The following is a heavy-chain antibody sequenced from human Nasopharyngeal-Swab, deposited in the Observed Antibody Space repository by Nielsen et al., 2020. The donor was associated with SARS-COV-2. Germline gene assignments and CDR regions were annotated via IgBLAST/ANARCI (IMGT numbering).Heavy chain of an antibody. J-gene: IGHJ6*03. V-gene: IGHV3-48*04. CDR2: IYGSSGSM. D-gene: IGHD1-1*01. CDR3: ARDRTNDYYYYMDV. CDR1: GFTFSSYT. Sequence: GGSLRLSCATSGFTFSSYTMNWVRQAPGKGLEWVSTIYGSSGSMHYADSVKGRFTISRDNAKNSLYLQMNSLRAEDTAVYYCARDRTNDYYYYMDVWGKGTTVTVSS.